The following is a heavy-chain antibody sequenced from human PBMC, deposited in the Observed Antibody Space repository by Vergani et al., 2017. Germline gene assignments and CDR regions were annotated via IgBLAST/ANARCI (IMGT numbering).Heavy chain of an antibody. J-gene: IGHJ5*02. CDR2: TWYDGNNK. V-gene: IGHV3-33*01. D-gene: IGHD1-14*01. Sequence: QVQLVESGGGVVQPGRSLRLSCAASGFTFNQYGMHWVRQAPGKGLEWVAVTWYDGNNKQYADSVKGRFTISRDNSKSTMYLQMNSLRDEDTGVYYCAREFRVIYNRFLPRGEGTLVTVSS. CDR3: AREFRVIYNRFLP. CDR1: GFTFNQYG.